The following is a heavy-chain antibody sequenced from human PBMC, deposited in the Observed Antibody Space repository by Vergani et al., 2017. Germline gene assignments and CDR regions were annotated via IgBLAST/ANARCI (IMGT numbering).Heavy chain of an antibody. CDR2: INPSGGST. D-gene: IGHD2-2*01. Sequence: QVQLVQSGAAVKKPGASVKVSCKASGYTFTSYYMHWVRQAPGQGLEWIGIINPSGGSTSYAQKFQGRVTMTRDTSTSTVYMELSSLRSEDTAVYYCARDSRYCSSTSCYVGRDWFDPWGQGTLVTVSS. CDR3: ARDSRYCSSTSCYVGRDWFDP. CDR1: GYTFTSYY. V-gene: IGHV1-46*01. J-gene: IGHJ5*02.